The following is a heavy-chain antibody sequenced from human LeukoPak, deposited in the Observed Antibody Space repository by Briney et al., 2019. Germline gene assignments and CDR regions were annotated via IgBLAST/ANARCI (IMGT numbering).Heavy chain of an antibody. CDR2: ISIYNGNT. CDR1: DYTFTNYG. V-gene: IGHV1-18*01. J-gene: IGHJ5*02. CDR3: ARITYDFWSGYYMPDDP. Sequence: ASVKVSCKASDYTFTNYGISWVRQAPGQGLEWMGWISIYNGNTDYAQKLRGRVTMTTDTSTSTAYMELRSLRSDDTAVYYCARITYDFWSGYYMPDDPWGQGTLVTVSS. D-gene: IGHD3-3*01.